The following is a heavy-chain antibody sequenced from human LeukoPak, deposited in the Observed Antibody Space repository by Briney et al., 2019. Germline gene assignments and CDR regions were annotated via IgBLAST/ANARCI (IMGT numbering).Heavy chain of an antibody. J-gene: IGHJ4*02. CDR1: GFTFSSYW. CDR3: ARGGAARPDF. V-gene: IGHV3-74*01. Sequence: GGSLRLSCAASGFTFSSYWMHWVRQAPGKGLVWVSRINSDGSSTSYADSAKGRFTISRDNAKKSLYLQMNSLRVEDTAVYYCARGGAARPDFWGQGTLVTVSS. CDR2: INSDGSST. D-gene: IGHD6-6*01.